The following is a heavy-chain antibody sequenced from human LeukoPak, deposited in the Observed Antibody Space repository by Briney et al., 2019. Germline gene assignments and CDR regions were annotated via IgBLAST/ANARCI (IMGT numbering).Heavy chain of an antibody. V-gene: IGHV5-51*01. J-gene: IGHJ6*02. CDR3: ARSSMVTGYYYYYGMDV. CDR1: GYSFTSYW. D-gene: IGHD5-18*01. CDR2: IYPGDSDT. Sequence: GESLKISRKGSGYSFTSYWIGWVRQMPGKGLEWMGIIYPGDSDTRYSPSFQGQVTISADKSISTAYLQWSSLKASDTAMYYCARSSMVTGYYYYYGMDVWGQGTTVTVSS.